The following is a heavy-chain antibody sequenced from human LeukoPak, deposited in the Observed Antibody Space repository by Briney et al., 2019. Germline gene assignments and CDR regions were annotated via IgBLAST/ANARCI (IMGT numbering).Heavy chain of an antibody. D-gene: IGHD3-10*01. V-gene: IGHV1-2*02. CDR2: INPNSGGT. CDR3: ATSMARGVPQNN. J-gene: IGHJ4*02. CDR1: GYTFTGYY. Sequence: ASVKVSCKASGYTFTGYYMHWVRQAPGQGLEWMGWINPNSGGTNYVQKFQGRVTMTRDTSISTAYMELSRLRSDDTAVYYCATSMARGVPQNNWGQGTLVTVSS.